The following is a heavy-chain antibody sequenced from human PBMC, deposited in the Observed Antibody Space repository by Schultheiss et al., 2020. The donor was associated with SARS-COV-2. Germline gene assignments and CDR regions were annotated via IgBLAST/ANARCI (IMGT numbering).Heavy chain of an antibody. CDR3: AREGVVVVAAHGDYYYGMGV. CDR2: IWYDGSNK. V-gene: IGHV3-33*08. CDR1: GFTFSSYA. Sequence: GGSLRLSCAASGFTFSSYAMHWVRQAPGKGLEWVAVIWYDGSNKYYADSVKGRFTISRDNSKNTLYLQMNSLRAEDTAVYYWAREGVVVVAAHGDYYYGMGVWGQGTTVTVSS. J-gene: IGHJ6*02. D-gene: IGHD2-15*01.